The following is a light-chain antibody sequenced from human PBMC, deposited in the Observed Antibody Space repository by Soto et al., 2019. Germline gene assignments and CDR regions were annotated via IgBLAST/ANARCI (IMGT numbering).Light chain of an antibody. J-gene: IGLJ2*01. V-gene: IGLV2-14*01. CDR1: SSDVGGYHY. CDR2: DVS. Sequence: QSVLTQPASVSGSPGQSITISCTGTSSDVGGYHYVSWYQQHPGKAPKLMIYDVSNRPSGVSNSFSGSKSGNTASLTISGLQAEDEADYYCSSYTSSSTPVVFGGGTQVTVL. CDR3: SSYTSSSTPVV.